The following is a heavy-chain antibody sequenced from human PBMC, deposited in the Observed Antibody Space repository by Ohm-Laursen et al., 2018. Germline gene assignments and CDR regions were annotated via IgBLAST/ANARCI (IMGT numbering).Heavy chain of an antibody. Sequence: TLSLTCTVSGGSISSTSYYWGWIRQPPGKGLEWIGSIYYSGSTYYNPSLKSRVTISVDTSKNKFSLKLTSVTAADTAVYYCARLTKVANSSPFDYWGRGTLVTVSS. V-gene: IGHV4-39*01. J-gene: IGHJ4*02. D-gene: IGHD6-13*01. CDR3: ARLTKVANSSPFDY. CDR2: IYYSGST. CDR1: GGSISSTSYY.